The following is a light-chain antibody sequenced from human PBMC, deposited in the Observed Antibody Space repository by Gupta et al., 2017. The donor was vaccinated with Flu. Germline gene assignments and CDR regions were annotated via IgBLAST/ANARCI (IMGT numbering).Light chain of an antibody. Sequence: VLMQSPATLSLSPGERANLSCSASQSVGDYLAWYQHRRGPAPRLLIYDASSRPPGIAARFRGSGSSGGFTLTLTSLEPEDFALYFCQLRSHGPARLTFGGGTK. CDR1: QSVGDY. V-gene: IGKV3-11*02. CDR2: DAS. CDR3: QLRSHGPARLT. J-gene: IGKJ4*01.